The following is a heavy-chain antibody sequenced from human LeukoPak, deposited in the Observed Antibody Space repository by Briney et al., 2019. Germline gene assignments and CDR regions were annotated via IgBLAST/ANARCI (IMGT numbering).Heavy chain of an antibody. CDR3: ARRAPNPPTGYFDY. CDR1: GGSFSGYY. D-gene: IGHD4-17*01. Sequence: NASGTLSLTCAVYGGSFSGYYWSWIRQPPGKGLEWIGEINHSGSTNYNPSLKSRVTISVDTSKNQFSLKLSSVTAADTAVYYCARRAPNPPTGYFDYWGQGTLVTVSS. J-gene: IGHJ4*02. CDR2: INHSGST. V-gene: IGHV4-34*01.